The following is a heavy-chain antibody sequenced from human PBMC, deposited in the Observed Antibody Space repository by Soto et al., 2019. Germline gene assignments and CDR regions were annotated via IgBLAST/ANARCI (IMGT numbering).Heavy chain of an antibody. CDR1: GFTFSSYA. CDR2: ISGSGGST. V-gene: IGHV3-23*01. CDR3: AKFSPPELREYYYYMDV. J-gene: IGHJ6*03. Sequence: EVQPLESGGGLVQPGGSLRLSCAASGFTFSSYAMSWVRQAPGKGLEWVSAISGSGGSTYYADSVKGRFTISRDNSKNTLYLQMNSLRAEDTAVYYCAKFSPPELREYYYYMDVWGKGTTVTVSS. D-gene: IGHD1-26*01.